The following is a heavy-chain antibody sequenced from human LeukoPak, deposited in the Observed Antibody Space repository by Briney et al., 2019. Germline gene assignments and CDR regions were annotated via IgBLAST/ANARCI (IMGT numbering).Heavy chain of an antibody. D-gene: IGHD5-24*01. CDR1: GFTFSSYA. V-gene: IGHV3-23*01. J-gene: IGHJ4*02. CDR3: AKVGDGHNLRTKIFDY. CDR2: ISGSGGST. Sequence: GGSLRLSCAASGFTFSSYAMSWVRQAPGKGLEWVSAISGSGGSTYYADSVKGRFTISRDNSKNTLYLQMNSLRAEDTAVYYCAKVGDGHNLRTKIFDYWGQGTLVTVSS.